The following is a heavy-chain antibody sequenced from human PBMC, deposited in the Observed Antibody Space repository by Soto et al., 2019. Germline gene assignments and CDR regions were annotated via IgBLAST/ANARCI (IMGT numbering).Heavy chain of an antibody. V-gene: IGHV1-18*04. CDR3: ARVVGALGHWFDP. CDR2: ISANNGST. Sequence: ASVNVSCKASGYAFTSYFIHWVRQAPGQGLEWMGRISANNGSTSYAQKLQGRVTMTTDTSTSTAYMELRSLRSDDTAVYYCARVVGALGHWFDPWGQGTLVTVSS. D-gene: IGHD1-26*01. CDR1: GYAFTSYF. J-gene: IGHJ5*02.